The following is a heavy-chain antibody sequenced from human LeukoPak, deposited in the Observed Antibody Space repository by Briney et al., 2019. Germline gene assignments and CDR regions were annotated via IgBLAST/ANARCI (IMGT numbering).Heavy chain of an antibody. CDR3: AKDLVDRWLPGDY. J-gene: IGHJ4*02. CDR1: GFTFSSYA. D-gene: IGHD5-12*01. Sequence: PGGSLRLSCAASGFTFSSYAMIWVRQAPGKGREWVSAISGSGGSTYYADSVKGRFTISRDNSKNTLYLQMNSLRGEDRAVYYCAKDLVDRWLPGDYWGQRTLVTVSS. CDR2: ISGSGGST. V-gene: IGHV3-23*01.